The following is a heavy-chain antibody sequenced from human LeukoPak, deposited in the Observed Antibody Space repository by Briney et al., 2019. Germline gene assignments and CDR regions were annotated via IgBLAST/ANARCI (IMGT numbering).Heavy chain of an antibody. CDR1: GGSISSYY. CDR3: ARQYSGSYYLSAFDI. Sequence: SETLSLTCTVSGGSISSYYWSWIRQPPGKGLEWIGYIYYSGSTNYNPSLKSRVTISVDTSKNQFSLKLSSVTAADAAVYYCARQYSGSYYLSAFDIWGQGTMVTVSS. V-gene: IGHV4-59*01. J-gene: IGHJ3*02. CDR2: IYYSGST. D-gene: IGHD1-26*01.